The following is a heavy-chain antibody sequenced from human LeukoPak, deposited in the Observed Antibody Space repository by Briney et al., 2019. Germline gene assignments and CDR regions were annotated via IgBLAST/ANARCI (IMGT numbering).Heavy chain of an antibody. Sequence: GASVKVSCKASGYTFTSYDINWVRQATGQGLEWMGWMNPNSGNTGYVQTFQGRVTMTRDTSMSTAYMDLSSLRSDDTAVYYCAREVTRGVYDYWGQGTLVTVSS. V-gene: IGHV1-8*01. CDR2: MNPNSGNT. CDR3: AREVTRGVYDY. CDR1: GYTFTSYD. D-gene: IGHD3-10*01. J-gene: IGHJ4*02.